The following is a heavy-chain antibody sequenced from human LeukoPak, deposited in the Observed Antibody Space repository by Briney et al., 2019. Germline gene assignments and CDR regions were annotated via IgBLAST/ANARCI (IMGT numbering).Heavy chain of an antibody. CDR1: GGSFSGYY. Sequence: PSETLSLTCAVYGGSFSGYYWSWIRQPPGKGLEWIGEINHSGSTNYNPSLKSRVTISVDTSKNQFSLKLSSATAADTAVYYCASRITIFGVATGGWFDPWGQGTLVTVSS. V-gene: IGHV4-34*01. D-gene: IGHD3-3*01. J-gene: IGHJ5*02. CDR2: INHSGST. CDR3: ASRITIFGVATGGWFDP.